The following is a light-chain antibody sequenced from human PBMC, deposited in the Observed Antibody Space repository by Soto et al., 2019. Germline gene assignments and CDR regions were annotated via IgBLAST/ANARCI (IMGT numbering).Light chain of an antibody. Sequence: QSALTQPPSASGSPGQSVTISCTGSRSDIGDSNYVSWYQQHPGKAPKVMIYEVSNRPSGVSNRFSGSKSGNTASLTISGLQAEDEADYYCSSYTSSSTPFVFGTGTKLTVL. CDR1: RSDIGDSNY. V-gene: IGLV2-14*01. CDR3: SSYTSSSTPFV. J-gene: IGLJ1*01. CDR2: EVS.